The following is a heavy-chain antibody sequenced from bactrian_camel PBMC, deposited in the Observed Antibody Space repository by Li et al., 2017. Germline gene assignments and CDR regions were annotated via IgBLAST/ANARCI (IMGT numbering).Heavy chain of an antibody. Sequence: VQLVESGGGLAQPGGSLRLSCAALGLTFEGGHKGWFRQAPGKEREGVAAIYGGITTYYDDSVKGRFTISQDNAKPTLYLQMNALKPEDTAMYYCAADLVTGGDWRSIDLWSYWGQGTQVTVS. J-gene: IGHJ4*01. V-gene: IGHV3S55*01. CDR1: GLTFEGGH. CDR3: AADLVTGGDWRSIDLWSY. CDR2: IYGGITT. D-gene: IGHD1*01.